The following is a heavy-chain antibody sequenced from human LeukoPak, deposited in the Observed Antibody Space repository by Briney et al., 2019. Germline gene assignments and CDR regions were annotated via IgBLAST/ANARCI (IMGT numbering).Heavy chain of an antibody. V-gene: IGHV3-7*01. CDR1: GFTLSSYW. CDR3: CSGWYGTFDY. CDR2: IKQDGSEK. J-gene: IGHJ4*02. D-gene: IGHD6-19*01. Sequence: PGGSLRLSCAASGFTLSSYWMGWVRQAPGKGLEWVANIKQDGSEKYYVDSVKGRFTISRDNAKNSLYLQMNSLRAEDTAVYYCCSGWYGTFDYWGQGTLVTVSS.